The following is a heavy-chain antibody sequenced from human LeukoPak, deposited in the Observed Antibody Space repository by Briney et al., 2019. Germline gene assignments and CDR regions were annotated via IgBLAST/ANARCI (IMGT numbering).Heavy chain of an antibody. Sequence: GGSLRLSCAASGFTFSSYSMNWVRQAPGKGLEWVSSISSSSSYIYYGDSVKGRFTISRDNAKNSLYLQMNSLRAEDTAVYYCARDLYRIVVVPHYFDYWGQGTLVTVSS. CDR2: ISSSSSYI. J-gene: IGHJ4*02. D-gene: IGHD3-22*01. V-gene: IGHV3-21*01. CDR1: GFTFSSYS. CDR3: ARDLYRIVVVPHYFDY.